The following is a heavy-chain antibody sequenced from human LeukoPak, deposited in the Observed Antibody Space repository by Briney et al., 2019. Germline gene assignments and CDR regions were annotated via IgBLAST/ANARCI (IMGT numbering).Heavy chain of an antibody. V-gene: IGHV4-34*01. CDR2: INHSGST. Sequence: SETLSLTCAVYGGSFSGYYWSWVRQPPGKGLEWIGEINHSGSTNYNPSLKSRVTISVDTSKNQFSLKLSSVTAADTAVYYCSRGLLLSWGQGTMVTVSS. D-gene: IGHD2-15*01. CDR1: GGSFSGYY. CDR3: SRGLLLS. J-gene: IGHJ3*01.